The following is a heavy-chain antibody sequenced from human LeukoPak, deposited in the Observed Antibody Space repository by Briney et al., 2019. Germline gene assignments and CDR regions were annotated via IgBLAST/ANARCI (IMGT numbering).Heavy chain of an antibody. CDR2: IYYSGST. V-gene: IGHV4-30-4*01. CDR1: GGSISSGDYY. CDR3: AREEVLAAAMRYYYYGMDV. J-gene: IGHJ6*02. D-gene: IGHD2-2*01. Sequence: PSETLSLTCTVSGGSISSGDYYWSRIRQPPGKGLEWIGYIYYSGSTYYNPSLKSRVTISVDTSKNQFSLKLSSVTAADTAVYYCAREEVLAAAMRYYYYGMDVWGQGTTVTVSS.